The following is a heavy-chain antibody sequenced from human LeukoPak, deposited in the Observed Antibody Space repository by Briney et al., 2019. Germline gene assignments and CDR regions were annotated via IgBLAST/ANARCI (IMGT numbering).Heavy chain of an antibody. CDR2: IIGGSGAST. CDR3: AKDWHFDL. V-gene: IGHV3-23*01. Sequence: GGSLRLSCVAPGFTFSSDAMTWVRQAPGKGLEWVAGIIGGSGASTYYADPAKGRFTVSRDNSRNTVYLQMNRLRAEDTALYYCAKDWHFDLWGRGTLVTVSS. J-gene: IGHJ2*01. CDR1: GFTFSSDA.